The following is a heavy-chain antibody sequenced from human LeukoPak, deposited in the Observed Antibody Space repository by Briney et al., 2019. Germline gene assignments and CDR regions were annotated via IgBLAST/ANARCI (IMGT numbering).Heavy chain of an antibody. V-gene: IGHV1-69*04. CDR1: GGTFSSYA. CDR3: ARGWAMVRGVLGWFDP. J-gene: IGHJ5*02. CDR2: IIPILGIA. D-gene: IGHD3-10*01. Sequence: GASVKVSCKASGGTFSSYAISWVRQAPGQGLEWMGRIIPILGIANYAQKLQGRVTMTTDTSTSTAYMELRSLRSDDTAVYYCARGWAMVRGVLGWFDPWGQGTLVTVSS.